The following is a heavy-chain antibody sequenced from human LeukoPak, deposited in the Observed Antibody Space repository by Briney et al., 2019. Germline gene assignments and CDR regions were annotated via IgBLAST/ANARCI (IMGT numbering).Heavy chain of an antibody. CDR2: IIPVFGTA. J-gene: IGHJ6*02. D-gene: IGHD2-2*02. CDR3: ARDCSSTSCYNYYYYGMDV. Sequence: SVKVSCKASGGTFSSYAISWVRQAPGQGLEWMGGIIPVFGTANYAQKFQGRVTITADESTSTAYMELSSLRSEDTAVYYCARDCSSTSCYNYYYYGMDVWGQGTTVTVSS. V-gene: IGHV1-69*01. CDR1: GGTFSSYA.